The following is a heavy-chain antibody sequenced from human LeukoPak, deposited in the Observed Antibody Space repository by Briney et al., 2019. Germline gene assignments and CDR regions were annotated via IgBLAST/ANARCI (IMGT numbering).Heavy chain of an antibody. Sequence: QSGGSLRLSCAASGFVFSTYWMTWVRQAPGKGLEWVANINLVGTEEHYVDSSLKGRFTISRDNAKNSLYLQMTSRRVEDTAVYYCASGRHDFLHWGQGTLVTVSS. D-gene: IGHD3/OR15-3a*01. CDR1: GFVFSTYW. V-gene: IGHV3-7*01. CDR2: INLVGTEE. J-gene: IGHJ4*02. CDR3: ASGRHDFLH.